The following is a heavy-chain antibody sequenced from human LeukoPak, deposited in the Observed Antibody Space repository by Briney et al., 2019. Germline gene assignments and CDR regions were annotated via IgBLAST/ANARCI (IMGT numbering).Heavy chain of an antibody. Sequence: SETLSLTCAIYGGSFSGYYWSWIRQPPGKGLEWIGEINHSGSTNYNPSLKSRVTISVDTSKNQFSLKLSSVTAADTAVYYCARRKGLTTGRGYSYLSPYYYMDVWGKGTTVTISS. J-gene: IGHJ6*03. D-gene: IGHD5-18*01. CDR1: GGSFSGYY. CDR3: ARRKGLTTGRGYSYLSPYYYMDV. V-gene: IGHV4-34*01. CDR2: INHSGST.